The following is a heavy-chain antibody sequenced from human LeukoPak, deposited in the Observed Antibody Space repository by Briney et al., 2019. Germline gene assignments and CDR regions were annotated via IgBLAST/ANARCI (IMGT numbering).Heavy chain of an antibody. Sequence: SETLSLTCTVSGGSISNYYWSWIRQPPGKGLEWIGYIYSSGSTNYNPSLKSRVTISVDTSKNQFSLKLSSVTAADTAVYYCARDYGDYVPYYFDYWGQGTLVTVSS. CDR2: IYSSGST. J-gene: IGHJ4*02. D-gene: IGHD4-17*01. CDR3: ARDYGDYVPYYFDY. V-gene: IGHV4-59*08. CDR1: GGSISNYY.